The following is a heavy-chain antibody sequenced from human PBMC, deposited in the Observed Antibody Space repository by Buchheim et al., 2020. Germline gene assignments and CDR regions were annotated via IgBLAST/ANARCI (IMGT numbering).Heavy chain of an antibody. V-gene: IGHV4-34*01. Sequence: QVQLQQWGAGLLKPSETLSLTCAVYGGSFSGYYWSWIRQPPGKGLEWIGEINHSGSTNYNPSLKSRVTISVDTSKHQFSLKLSSVTAADTAVYYCARDPDITMIVYYYGMDVWGQGTT. CDR2: INHSGST. J-gene: IGHJ6*02. D-gene: IGHD3-22*01. CDR3: ARDPDITMIVYYYGMDV. CDR1: GGSFSGYY.